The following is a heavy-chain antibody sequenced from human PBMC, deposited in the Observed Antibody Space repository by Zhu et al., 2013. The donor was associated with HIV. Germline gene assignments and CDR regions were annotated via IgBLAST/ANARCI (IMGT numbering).Heavy chain of an antibody. J-gene: IGHJ6*02. Sequence: QVQLVQSGAEVKKPGSSVKVSCKASGGTFSSYAISWVRQAPGQGLEWMGGIIPIFGTANYAQKFQGRVTITADESTSTAYMELSSLRSEDTAVYYCARDEYYGSGRATKYYYGMDVWGQGTTVTVSS. D-gene: IGHD3-10*01. CDR1: GGTFSSYA. CDR2: IIPIFGTA. CDR3: ARDEYYGSGRATKYYYGMDV. V-gene: IGHV1-69*01.